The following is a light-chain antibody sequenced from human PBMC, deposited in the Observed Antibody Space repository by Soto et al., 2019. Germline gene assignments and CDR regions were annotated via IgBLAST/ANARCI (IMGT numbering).Light chain of an antibody. CDR2: DVS. CDR1: NSDIGNYNY. CDR3: CSYPGSHTWV. Sequence: QSALTQPRSVSGSPGQSVTISCTGTNSDIGNYNYVSWYQQHPGKAPKVMIYDVSKRPSGVPDRFSGSKSGNTASLTISGLQAEDEADYYCCSYPGSHTWVFGGGTKLPVL. V-gene: IGLV2-11*01. J-gene: IGLJ3*02.